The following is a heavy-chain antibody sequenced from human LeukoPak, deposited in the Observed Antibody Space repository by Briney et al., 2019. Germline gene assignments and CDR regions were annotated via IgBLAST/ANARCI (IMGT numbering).Heavy chain of an antibody. D-gene: IGHD3-22*01. Sequence: ASVKVSCKASGYTFTGYYMHWVRQAPGQGLEWMGIINPSGGSTSYAQKFQGRVTMTRDTSTSTVYMELSSLRSEGTAVYYCARSYYYDSSAYSPDYWGQGTLVTVSS. J-gene: IGHJ4*02. CDR1: GYTFTGYY. CDR3: ARSYYYDSSAYSPDY. CDR2: INPSGGST. V-gene: IGHV1-46*01.